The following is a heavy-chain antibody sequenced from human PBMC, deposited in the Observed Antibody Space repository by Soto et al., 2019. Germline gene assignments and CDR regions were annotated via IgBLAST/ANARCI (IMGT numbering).Heavy chain of an antibody. Sequence: QVQLQESGPGLVKPSETLSLTCTVSGSSVSSGFHYWSWIRQPPGKGLEWIGNIYYSGSTNYNPSLKSRVTISVDTSKNQFSLKLNSVTAADTAVYYCARRPATAFYYFDYWGQGTLVTVSS. CDR3: ARRPATAFYYFDY. CDR1: GSSVSSGFHY. D-gene: IGHD2-21*02. CDR2: IYYSGST. V-gene: IGHV4-61*01. J-gene: IGHJ4*02.